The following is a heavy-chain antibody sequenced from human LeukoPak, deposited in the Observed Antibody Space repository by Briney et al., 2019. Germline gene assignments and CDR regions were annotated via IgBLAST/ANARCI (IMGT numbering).Heavy chain of an antibody. J-gene: IGHJ4*02. CDR3: ARLYGDYAPSDY. CDR2: VFYTGGT. Sequence: SETLSLTCTVSGGSLSSSTYYWGWIRQPPGKGLEWIVSVFYTGGTYYNPSPKSRLTISVDTSKSQFSLRLSSVTAADTAVYYCARLYGDYAPSDYWGQGSLVTVSS. CDR1: GGSLSSSTYY. V-gene: IGHV4-39*01. D-gene: IGHD4-17*01.